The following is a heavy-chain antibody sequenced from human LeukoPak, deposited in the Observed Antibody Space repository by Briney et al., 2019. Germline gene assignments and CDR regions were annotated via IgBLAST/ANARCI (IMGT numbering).Heavy chain of an antibody. Sequence: GGSLRLSCAASGFTFSSYWMSWVRQAPGKGLEWVGRIKSKTDGGTTDYAAPVKGRFTISRDDSKNTLYLQMNSLKTEDTAVYYCVLIAVAGVPWGQGTLVTVSS. CDR2: IKSKTDGGTT. D-gene: IGHD6-19*01. CDR3: VLIAVAGVP. V-gene: IGHV3-15*01. CDR1: GFTFSSYW. J-gene: IGHJ5*02.